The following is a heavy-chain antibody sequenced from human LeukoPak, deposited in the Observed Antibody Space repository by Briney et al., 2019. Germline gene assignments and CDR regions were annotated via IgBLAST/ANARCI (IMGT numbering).Heavy chain of an antibody. CDR2: IHYSGST. J-gene: IGHJ4*02. Sequence: PSETLSLTCTVSGGSISSYYWSWIRQPPGKGLEWIGCIHYSGSTNYNPSLKSRVTLSVDTSKNQFSLKLSSVTAADTAVYYCTRVRDRSSYFYDLDYWGQGTLVTVSS. CDR3: TRVRDRSSYFYDLDY. CDR1: GGSISSYY. V-gene: IGHV4-59*01. D-gene: IGHD3-22*01.